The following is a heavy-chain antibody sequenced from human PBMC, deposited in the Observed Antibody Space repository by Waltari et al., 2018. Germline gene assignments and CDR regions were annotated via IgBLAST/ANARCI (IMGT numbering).Heavy chain of an antibody. Sequence: EVPLVESGGGLVQPGGYLRLSCSASGFSVGSYWMNWVRQAPGKGLGWVSRIVRDGSITSYADSVKGRFTISRDNAKNTLYLQMNSLRDEDTAVYYCARDYYYSIDYWGQGTVVTVSS. CDR3: ARDYYYSIDY. V-gene: IGHV3-74*01. CDR2: IVRDGSIT. CDR1: GFSVGSYW. J-gene: IGHJ4*02. D-gene: IGHD3-10*01.